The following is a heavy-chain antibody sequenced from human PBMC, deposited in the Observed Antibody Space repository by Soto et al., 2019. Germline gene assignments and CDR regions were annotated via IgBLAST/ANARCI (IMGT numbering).Heavy chain of an antibody. Sequence: ASVKVSCKASGYTFTSYGISWVRQAPGQGLEWMGWISAYNGNTNYAQKLQGRVTMTTDTSTSTAYMELRSLRSDDTAVYYCARRSCLTMTAATQRAFVTLGEAPTVTV. CDR2: ISAYNGNT. V-gene: IGHV1-18*01. CDR3: ARRSCLTMTAATQRAFVT. D-gene: IGHD3-22*01. CDR1: GYTFTSYG. J-gene: IGHJ3*02.